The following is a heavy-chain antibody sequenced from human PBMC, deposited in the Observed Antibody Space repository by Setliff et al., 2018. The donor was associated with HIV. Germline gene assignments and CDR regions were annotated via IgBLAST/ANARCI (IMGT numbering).Heavy chain of an antibody. Sequence: ASVKVSCKASGYTFTSYGISWVRQAPGQGLEWMGWISAYNGNTNYAQKLQGRVTMTTDTSTSTPYMELRCLRSEDTSVYYSAREGGRDSAFWSGYYIPYYYYMDVWGKGTTVTVSS. V-gene: IGHV1-18*01. CDR1: GYTFTSYG. CDR2: ISAYNGNT. CDR3: AREGGRDSAFWSGYYIPYYYYMDV. J-gene: IGHJ6*03. D-gene: IGHD3-3*01.